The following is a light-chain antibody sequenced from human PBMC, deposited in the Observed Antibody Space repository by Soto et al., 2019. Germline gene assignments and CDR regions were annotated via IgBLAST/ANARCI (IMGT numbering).Light chain of an antibody. CDR3: QHYGSSLPYT. CDR2: AAS. CDR1: QSVTSNF. Sequence: EIVLTQSPGTLSLSPGERATLSCRASQSVTSNFLAWYQQKPGQAPRLLIYAASNRATGIPDRFSGSGSGTDFTLTISSLVPEDFAVYYCQHYGSSLPYTFGQGTKLEIK. J-gene: IGKJ2*01. V-gene: IGKV3-20*01.